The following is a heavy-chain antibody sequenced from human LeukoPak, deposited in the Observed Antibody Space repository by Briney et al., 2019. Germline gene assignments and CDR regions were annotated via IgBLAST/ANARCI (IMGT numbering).Heavy chain of an antibody. V-gene: IGHV3-30-3*01. CDR1: GFTFSSYA. D-gene: IGHD1-26*01. CDR2: ISYDGSNK. Sequence: GGSLRLSCAASGFTFSSYAMHWVRQAPGKGLEWVAVISYDGSNKYYADSVKGRFTISRDNSKNTLYLQMNSLRAEDTAVYYCARGAGLVGATTWIDYWGQGTLVTVSS. CDR3: ARGAGLVGATTWIDY. J-gene: IGHJ4*02.